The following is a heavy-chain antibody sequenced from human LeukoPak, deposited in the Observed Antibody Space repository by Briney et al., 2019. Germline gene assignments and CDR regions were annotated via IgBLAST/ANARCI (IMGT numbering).Heavy chain of an antibody. CDR3: TKDTRGYSYGTLNY. Sequence: PGRSLRLSCAGSGFIFNNYAMHWVRQAPGKGLEWVSGITWNSGNLAYADFVKGRFTIARDNAKNSLYLQMNSLRVEDTALYYCTKDTRGYSYGTLNYWGQGTLVTVSS. CDR2: ITWNSGNL. J-gene: IGHJ4*02. CDR1: GFIFNNYA. V-gene: IGHV3-9*01. D-gene: IGHD5-12*01.